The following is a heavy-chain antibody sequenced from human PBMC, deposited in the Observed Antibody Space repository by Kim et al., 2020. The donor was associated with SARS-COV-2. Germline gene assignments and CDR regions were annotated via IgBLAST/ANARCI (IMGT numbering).Heavy chain of an antibody. Sequence: GGSLRLSCAASGFTFSIYGMHWVRQAPGKGLEWVAVIWYDGSNKYYADSVNGRFTISTNNSKNTLYLQMNSLRAEDTAVYYCAREGQWLVLYYYYGMDVWGQGTTVTVSS. J-gene: IGHJ6*02. CDR2: IWYDGSNK. D-gene: IGHD6-19*01. V-gene: IGHV3-33*01. CDR1: GFTFSIYG. CDR3: AREGQWLVLYYYYGMDV.